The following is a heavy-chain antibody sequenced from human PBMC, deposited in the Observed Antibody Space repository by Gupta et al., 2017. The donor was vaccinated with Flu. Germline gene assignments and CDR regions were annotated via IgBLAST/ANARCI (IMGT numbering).Heavy chain of an antibody. J-gene: IGHJ5*02. CDR2: VSRYSRSI. D-gene: IGHD7-27*01. V-gene: IGHV3-9*01. CDR1: GFRLEDYA. CDR3: VKSSHGSWGLADS. Sequence: EVQLVESGGGLIQPGRSLRLSCAASGFRLEDYAMHWVRQVPGKGLEWVSGVSRYSRSIGYGDSVKGRFTISRDNARNSLYLQMNSLEPEDTALYHCVKSSHGSWGLADSWGQGTLVIVSS.